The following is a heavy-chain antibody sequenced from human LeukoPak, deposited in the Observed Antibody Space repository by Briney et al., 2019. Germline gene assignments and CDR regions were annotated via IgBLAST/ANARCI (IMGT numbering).Heavy chain of an antibody. D-gene: IGHD3-9*01. CDR3: ARAREYDILTGWYYYYYMDV. J-gene: IGHJ6*03. CDR2: INPNSGGT. CDR1: GYTFTGYY. Sequence: ASVTVSCKASGYTFTGYYMHWVRQAPGQGLEWMGWINPNSGGTNYAQKFQGRVTMTRDTSISTAYMELSRLRSDDTAVYYCARAREYDILTGWYYYYYMDVWGKGTTVTVSS. V-gene: IGHV1-2*02.